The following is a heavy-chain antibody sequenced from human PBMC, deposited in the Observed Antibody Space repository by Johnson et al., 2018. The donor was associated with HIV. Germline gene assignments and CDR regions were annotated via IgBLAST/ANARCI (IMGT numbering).Heavy chain of an antibody. CDR2: IYSGGST. CDR3: AKRDPRYAVDI. V-gene: IGHV3-NL1*01. Sequence: QVQLVESGGGVVQPGRSLRLSCAASGFTFSSYAMHWVRQAPGKGLAWVAVIYSGGSTYYADSVKGRITISSENATNSLYLQMNSLRAGDTAVYYCAKRDPRYAVDIWGQGTMVTVSS. J-gene: IGHJ3*02. CDR1: GFTFSSYA.